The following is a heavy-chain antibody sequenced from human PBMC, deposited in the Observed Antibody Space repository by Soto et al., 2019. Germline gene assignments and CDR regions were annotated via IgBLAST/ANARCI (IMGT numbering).Heavy chain of an antibody. D-gene: IGHD3-3*01. Sequence: GGSLRLSCAASGFTFSSYGMHWVRQAPGKGLEWVAVIWYDGSNKYYADSVKGRFTISRDNSKNTLYQQMNSLRAEDTAVYYCARDPHPYYDFWSGYYLNWFDPWGQGTLVTVSS. V-gene: IGHV3-33*01. CDR2: IWYDGSNK. J-gene: IGHJ5*02. CDR1: GFTFSSYG. CDR3: ARDPHPYYDFWSGYYLNWFDP.